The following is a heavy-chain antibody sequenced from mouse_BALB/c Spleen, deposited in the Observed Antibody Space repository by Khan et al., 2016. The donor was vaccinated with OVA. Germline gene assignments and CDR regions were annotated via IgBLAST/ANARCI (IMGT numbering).Heavy chain of an antibody. V-gene: IGHV9-3-1*01. Sequence: QIQLVQSGPELKKPGATVKISCKASGYTFTNYGMNWVKQAPGKGLKWMGWIYTYTGEPTYADDFKGRFAFSLDSSASTAYLQLNNLTNEDTATYYSARGSSRTMNEWGQGTSVTVSS. CDR3: ARGSSRTMNE. D-gene: IGHD1-1*01. J-gene: IGHJ4*01. CDR1: GYTFTNYG. CDR2: IYTYTGEP.